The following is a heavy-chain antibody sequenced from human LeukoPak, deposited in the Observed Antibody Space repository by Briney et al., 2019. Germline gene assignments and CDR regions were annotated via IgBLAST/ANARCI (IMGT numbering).Heavy chain of an antibody. Sequence: GGSLRLSCAASGFSFSYAWMTWVRQAPGKGLEWVGRIKSKTDGGTTDYGAPVKGRFTISRDDSKNTLYLQMNSLKTEDTAVYYCTTAINYSKELVVGYWGQGTLVTVSS. D-gene: IGHD4-11*01. V-gene: IGHV3-15*01. CDR1: GFSFSYAW. J-gene: IGHJ4*02. CDR2: IKSKTDGGTT. CDR3: TTAINYSKELVVGY.